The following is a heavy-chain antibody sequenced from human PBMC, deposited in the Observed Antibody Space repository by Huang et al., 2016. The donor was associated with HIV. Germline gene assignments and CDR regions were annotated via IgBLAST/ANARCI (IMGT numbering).Heavy chain of an antibody. J-gene: IGHJ4*02. CDR1: GGSFRNFA. D-gene: IGHD3-22*01. CDR3: ATVDYYDTSGPQRGYFDN. CDR2: IIPTLGTA. V-gene: IGHV1-69*01. Sequence: QVQLVQSGAEVKKPGSSVKVSCKASGGSFRNFAIGWVRQAPGQGLEWMGGIIPTLGTANDAQKFLGRVTIIADESTSTAYMELSSLRSEDTAVYYCATVDYYDTSGPQRGYFDNWGQGTLVTVSS.